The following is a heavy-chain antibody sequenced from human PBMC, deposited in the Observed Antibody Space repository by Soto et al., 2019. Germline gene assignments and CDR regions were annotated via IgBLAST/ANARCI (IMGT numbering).Heavy chain of an antibody. CDR3: VKGGYHYFDY. J-gene: IGHJ4*02. V-gene: IGHV3-30*18. Sequence: QVQLVESGGGVVQPGRSLRLSCAASRFTFSNYGMHWVRQTPGKGLEWVAVISYDGSNKYYADSVKGRFTISRDNSNNTLYLQMNSLRAEDTAVYYCVKGGYHYFDYWGQGTLVTFSS. CDR2: ISYDGSNK. CDR1: RFTFSNYG. D-gene: IGHD5-12*01.